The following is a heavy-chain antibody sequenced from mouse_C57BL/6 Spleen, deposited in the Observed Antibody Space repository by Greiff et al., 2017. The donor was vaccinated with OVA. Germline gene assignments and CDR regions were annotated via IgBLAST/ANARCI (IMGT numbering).Heavy chain of an antibody. CDR2: IDPSDSYT. Sequence: QVQLQQPGAELVKPGASVKLSCKASGYTFPSYWMQWVKPRPGQGLAWIGEIDPSDSYTNYNQKFKGKATLTVDTSSSTAYMQLSSLTSEDSAVYYCARAGQLRPYFDYWGQGTTLTVSS. CDR3: ARAGQLRPYFDY. V-gene: IGHV1-50*01. J-gene: IGHJ2*01. CDR1: GYTFPSYW. D-gene: IGHD3-2*02.